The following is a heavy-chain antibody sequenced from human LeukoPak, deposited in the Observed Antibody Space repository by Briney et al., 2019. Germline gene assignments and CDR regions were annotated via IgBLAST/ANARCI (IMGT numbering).Heavy chain of an antibody. CDR2: VHLDGRP. J-gene: IGHJ4*02. V-gene: IGHV4/OR15-8*01. D-gene: IGHD3-3*01. CDR1: GGSVTSTNW. Sequence: SETLSLTCDVSGGSVTSTNWWTWVRPPPRKGLEWIGEVHLDGRPNYNPSLKSRLIMSVDLPENHISLKLTSVTAADTAVYYCAREGGFYRPLDYSGQGTLVTVSS. CDR3: AREGGFYRPLDY.